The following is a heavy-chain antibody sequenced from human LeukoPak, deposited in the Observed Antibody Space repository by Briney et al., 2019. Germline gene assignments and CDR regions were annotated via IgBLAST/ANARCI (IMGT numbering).Heavy chain of an antibody. CDR2: ISGSGGST. Sequence: GGSLRLSCAASGFTFSGYAMSWVRQAPGKGLEWVSAISGSGGSTYYADSVKGRFTISRDNSKNTLYLQMNSLRAEDTAVYYCAKDLKGSGWVRFDYWGQGTLVTVSS. D-gene: IGHD6-19*01. CDR3: AKDLKGSGWVRFDY. J-gene: IGHJ4*02. V-gene: IGHV3-23*01. CDR1: GFTFSGYA.